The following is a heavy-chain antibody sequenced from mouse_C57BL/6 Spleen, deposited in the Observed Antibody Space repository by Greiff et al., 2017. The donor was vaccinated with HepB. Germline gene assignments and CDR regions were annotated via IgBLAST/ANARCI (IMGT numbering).Heavy chain of an antibody. Sequence: EVKLQQSGPELVKPGASVKISCKASGYTFTDYYMNWVKQSHGKSLEWIGDINPNNGGTSYNQKFKGKATLTVDKSSSTAYMELRSLTSEDSAVYYCARSGDGYFYFDYWGQGTTLTVSS. V-gene: IGHV1-26*01. J-gene: IGHJ2*01. D-gene: IGHD2-3*01. CDR1: GYTFTDYY. CDR2: INPNNGGT. CDR3: ARSGDGYFYFDY.